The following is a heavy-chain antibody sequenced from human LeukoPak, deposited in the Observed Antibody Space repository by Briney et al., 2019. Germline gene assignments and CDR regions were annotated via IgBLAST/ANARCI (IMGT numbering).Heavy chain of an antibody. D-gene: IGHD5-18*01. Sequence: SETLSLTCTVSGGSISSSSYYWGWIRQPPGKGLEWIGSIYYSGSTYYNPFLKSRVTISVDTSKNQFSLKLSSVTAADTAVYYCARHASAPIYSYGYNDYWGQGTLVTVSS. V-gene: IGHV4-39*01. CDR1: GGSISSSSYY. J-gene: IGHJ4*02. CDR2: IYYSGST. CDR3: ARHASAPIYSYGYNDY.